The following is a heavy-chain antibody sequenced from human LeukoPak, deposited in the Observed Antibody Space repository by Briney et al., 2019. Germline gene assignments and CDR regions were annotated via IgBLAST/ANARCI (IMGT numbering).Heavy chain of an antibody. CDR1: GDSTSSDH. J-gene: IGHJ4*02. CDR3: VVYIAGGGGRGY. V-gene: IGHV4-59*01. D-gene: IGHD1-26*01. CDR2: ISYRGSM. Sequence: SETLSLTCTVSGDSTSSDHWSWVRQPPGKGLDWIGHISYRGSMKYNPSLESRVSISLDTSNNQFSLKLTTLTAADMAVYYCVVYIAGGGGRGYWDQGTLVTVSS.